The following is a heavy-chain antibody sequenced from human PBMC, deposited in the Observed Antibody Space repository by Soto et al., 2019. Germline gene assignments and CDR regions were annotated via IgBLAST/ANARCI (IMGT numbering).Heavy chain of an antibody. CDR3: ARGGNHIGDYGLAYYYYYGMDV. CDR1: GFTVSSNY. J-gene: IGHJ6*02. CDR2: IYSGGST. Sequence: PGGSLRLSCAASGFTVSSNYMSWVRQAPGKGLEWVSVIYSGGSTYYADSVKGRFTISRDNSKNTLYLQMNSLRAEDTAVYYCARGGNHIGDYGLAYYYYYGMDVWGQGTTVTVSS. V-gene: IGHV3-53*01. D-gene: IGHD4-17*01.